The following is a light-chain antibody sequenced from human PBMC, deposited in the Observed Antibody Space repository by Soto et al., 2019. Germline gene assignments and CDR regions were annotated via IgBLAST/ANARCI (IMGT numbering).Light chain of an antibody. CDR2: DAS. CDR3: HQRQSWPRT. Sequence: EIVLTQSPGTLSLSPGERATLSCRASQSVSNNYLAWYQQKPGQAPRLLIYDASNRATGIPARFSGSGSGTDFTLTISSLEPEDFAVYYCHQRQSWPRTFGQGTKV. V-gene: IGKV3-11*01. J-gene: IGKJ1*01. CDR1: QSVSNNY.